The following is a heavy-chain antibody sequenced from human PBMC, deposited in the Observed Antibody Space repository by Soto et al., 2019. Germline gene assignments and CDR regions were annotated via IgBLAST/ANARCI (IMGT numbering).Heavy chain of an antibody. CDR3: TTEWLRDNY. D-gene: IGHD5-12*01. Sequence: EVLLVESGGGLVKPGGSLRLSCAASGFSTSNAWMSWVRQAPGKGLEWVGRIKSKTDDGTTDYAAPVKGRFTISRDDSKDTLYLQMNSLKTEDTAVYYCTTEWLRDNYSGQGTLVTVSS. CDR1: GFSTSNAW. CDR2: IKSKTDDGTT. V-gene: IGHV3-15*01. J-gene: IGHJ4*02.